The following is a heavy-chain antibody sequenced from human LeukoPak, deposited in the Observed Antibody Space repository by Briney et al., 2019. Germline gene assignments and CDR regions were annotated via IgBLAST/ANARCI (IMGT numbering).Heavy chain of an antibody. Sequence: GRSLRLSCAASGFTFSSYGMHWVRQAPGKGLEWVAVIWYDGSNKYYADSVKGRFTISRDNSKNTLYLQMNSLRAEDTAAYYCARDAKSSGWQLPGEDYGMDVWGQGTTVTVSS. J-gene: IGHJ6*02. V-gene: IGHV3-33*01. D-gene: IGHD3-16*01. CDR3: ARDAKSSGWQLPGEDYGMDV. CDR1: GFTFSSYG. CDR2: IWYDGSNK.